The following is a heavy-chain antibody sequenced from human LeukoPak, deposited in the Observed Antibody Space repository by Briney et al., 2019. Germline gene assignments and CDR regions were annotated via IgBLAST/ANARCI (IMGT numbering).Heavy chain of an antibody. D-gene: IGHD3-10*01. CDR2: ISGSGGST. J-gene: IGHJ4*02. V-gene: IGHV3-23*01. CDR3: ANPIRGVINDY. CDR1: GFTFSSYA. Sequence: GSLRLSCAASGFTFSSYAMSWFRQAPGKGLEWVSAISGSGGSTYYADSVKGRFTISRDNSKNTLYLQMNSLRAEDTAVYYCANPIRGVINDYWGQGTLVTVSS.